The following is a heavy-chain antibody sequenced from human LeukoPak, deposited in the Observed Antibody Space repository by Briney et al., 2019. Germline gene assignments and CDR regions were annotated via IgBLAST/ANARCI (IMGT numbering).Heavy chain of an antibody. J-gene: IGHJ3*02. CDR2: IYYSGGT. CDR3: ARESQLLEAFDI. V-gene: IGHV4-59*01. D-gene: IGHD2-2*01. Sequence: PSETLSLTCTVSGGSISSYYWSWIRQPPGKGLEWIGYIYYSGGTNYNPSLKSRVTISVDTSKNQFSLKLSSVTAADTAVYYCARESQLLEAFDIWGQGTMVTVSS. CDR1: GGSISSYY.